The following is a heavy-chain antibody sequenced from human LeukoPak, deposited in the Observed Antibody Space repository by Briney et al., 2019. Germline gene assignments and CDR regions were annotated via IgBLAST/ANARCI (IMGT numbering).Heavy chain of an antibody. Sequence: PGGSLRLSCAASGFTVSSNYMSWVRQAPGKGLEWVSVIYSGGSTYYAKPVKGRSTISRDNSKNTLYLQMNSLRAEDTAVYYCARAPYTSGWSGGMDVWGQGTTVTVSS. J-gene: IGHJ6*02. CDR1: GFTVSSNY. D-gene: IGHD6-19*01. CDR3: ARAPYTSGWSGGMDV. CDR2: IYSGGST. V-gene: IGHV3-66*01.